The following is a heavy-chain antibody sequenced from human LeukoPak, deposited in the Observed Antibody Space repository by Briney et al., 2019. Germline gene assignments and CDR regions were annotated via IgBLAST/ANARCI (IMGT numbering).Heavy chain of an antibody. CDR2: IWYDGSNK. CDR3: AKGRFWRRKTDYHFQH. D-gene: IGHD1-1*01. J-gene: IGHJ1*01. CDR1: GFTSSTYD. V-gene: IGHV3-33*06. Sequence: PGRSLRLSCAASGFTSSTYDIHWVRQAPGKGLEWVAVIWYDGSNKYYADSVKGRFTISRDNSKNTLSLQMNSLRPEDTAVYHCAKGRFWRRKTDYHFQHWGQGTLVTVSS.